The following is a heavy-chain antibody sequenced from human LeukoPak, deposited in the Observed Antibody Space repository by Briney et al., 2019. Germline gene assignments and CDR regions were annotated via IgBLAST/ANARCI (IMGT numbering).Heavy chain of an antibody. Sequence: GGSLRLSCAASGFTFSSYSMNWVRQAPGKGLEWVSSISSSSSYIYYADSVKGRFTISRDNAKNSLYLQMNSLRAEDTAVYYCARVRGGQWLAYYYYGMDVWGQGITVTVSS. V-gene: IGHV3-21*01. CDR3: ARVRGGQWLAYYYYGMDV. CDR2: ISSSSSYI. D-gene: IGHD6-19*01. J-gene: IGHJ6*02. CDR1: GFTFSSYS.